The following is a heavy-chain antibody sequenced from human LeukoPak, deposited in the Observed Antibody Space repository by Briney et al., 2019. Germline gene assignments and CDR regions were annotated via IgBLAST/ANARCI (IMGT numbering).Heavy chain of an antibody. CDR1: GFTFSSYW. J-gene: IGHJ4*02. V-gene: IGHV3-74*01. D-gene: IGHD3-22*01. Sequence: PGGSLRLSCAASGFTFSSYWMHWVRQAPGKGLVWVSRIYIDGGTTTYADSVKGRFTISRDNTKNTLYLQMNSLRAEDTAVYYCARVSYDSSGYLDYWGQGTLVTVSS. CDR2: IYIDGGTT. CDR3: ARVSYDSSGYLDY.